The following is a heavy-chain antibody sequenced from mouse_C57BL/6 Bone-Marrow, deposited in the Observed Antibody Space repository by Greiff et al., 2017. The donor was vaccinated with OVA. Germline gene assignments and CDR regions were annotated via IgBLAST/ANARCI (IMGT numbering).Heavy chain of an antibody. CDR3: GREGYYDYCDY. V-gene: IGHV1-69*01. J-gene: IGHJ2*01. D-gene: IGHD2-3*01. CDR1: GYTFTSYW. Sequence: VQLQQSGAELVMPGASVKLSCKASGYTFTSYWMHWVKQRPGQGLEWIGEIDPSDSYTNYNQKFKGKSTLTVDKSSSTAYMQLSSLTSEDSAGYGCGREGYYDYCDYGGQGTTLTVSS. CDR2: IDPSDSYT.